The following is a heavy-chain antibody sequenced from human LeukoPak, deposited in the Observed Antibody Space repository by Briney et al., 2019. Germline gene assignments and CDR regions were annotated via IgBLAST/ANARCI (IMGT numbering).Heavy chain of an antibody. Sequence: SETLSLTCTVSGGSISSSSYYWGWIRQPPGTGLEWIGSIYYSGSTYYNPSLKSRVTISVDTSKNQFSLKLSSVTAADTAVYYCARRVRYFDWLFPSYYFDYWGQGTLVTVSS. J-gene: IGHJ4*02. CDR3: ARRVRYFDWLFPSYYFDY. V-gene: IGHV4-39*07. D-gene: IGHD3-9*01. CDR1: GGSISSSSYY. CDR2: IYYSGST.